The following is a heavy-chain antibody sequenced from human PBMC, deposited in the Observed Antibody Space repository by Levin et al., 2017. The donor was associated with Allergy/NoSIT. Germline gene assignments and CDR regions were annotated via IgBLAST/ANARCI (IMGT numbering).Heavy chain of an antibody. CDR1: GFTFSSYA. D-gene: IGHD3-10*01. Sequence: PGGSLRLSCAASGFTFSSYAMSWVRQAPGKGLEWVSAISGSGGSTYYADSVKGRFTISRDNSKNTLYMQMNSLRAEDTAVYYCAKVPGGSGSYYNEKFDYWGQGTLVTVSS. CDR2: ISGSGGST. CDR3: AKVPGGSGSYYNEKFDY. J-gene: IGHJ4*02. V-gene: IGHV3-23*01.